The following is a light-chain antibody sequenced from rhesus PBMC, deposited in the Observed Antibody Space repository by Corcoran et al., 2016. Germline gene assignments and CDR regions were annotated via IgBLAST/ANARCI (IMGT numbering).Light chain of an antibody. V-gene: IGKV4-1*01. Sequence: DIVMTQSPDSLAVSLGERVTINCKSSQSLLYSSNNKNYLAWYQQKPGQAPKLLIYWASTRESGVPNGFRGSGSGTDFTLTIRGLQAEDVAVYYCQQYYSSPFTFGPGTKLDIK. CDR2: WAS. CDR3: QQYYSSPFT. J-gene: IGKJ3*01. CDR1: QSLLYSSNNKNY.